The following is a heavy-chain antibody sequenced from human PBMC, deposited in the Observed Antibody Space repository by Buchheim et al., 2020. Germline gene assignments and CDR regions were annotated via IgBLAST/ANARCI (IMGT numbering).Heavy chain of an antibody. Sequence: QVQLVQSGAEVKKPGASVKVSCKASGYTFTSYAMHWVRQAPGQRLEWMGWINAGNANTKYSQQFQGRVNINRDTSASTVYMELSSLISEDTAVYYCARGSGGTAAAGNYWFDPWGQGTL. D-gene: IGHD6-13*01. CDR2: INAGNANT. J-gene: IGHJ5*02. CDR1: GYTFTSYA. CDR3: ARGSGGTAAAGNYWFDP. V-gene: IGHV1-3*01.